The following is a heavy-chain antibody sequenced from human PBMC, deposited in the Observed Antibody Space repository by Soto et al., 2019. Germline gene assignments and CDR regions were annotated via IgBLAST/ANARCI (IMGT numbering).Heavy chain of an antibody. CDR1: GYTFTRYG. CDR2: SSAYNGNT. D-gene: IGHD2-21*02. Sequence: QVQLVQSGAEVKKPGASVKVSCKASGYTFTRYGISWVRQAPGQGLEWMGCSSAYNGNTKYAQKFQCRVTMTTDTSSITAYMELTSLTSDDTAVYYCARDLKRVYYLSGGDNDAIDIWGQGTMLIVSS. V-gene: IGHV1-18*01. J-gene: IGHJ3*02. CDR3: ARDLKRVYYLSGGDNDAIDI.